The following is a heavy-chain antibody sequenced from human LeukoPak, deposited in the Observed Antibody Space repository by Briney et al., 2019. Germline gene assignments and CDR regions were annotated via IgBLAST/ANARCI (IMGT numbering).Heavy chain of an antibody. CDR2: IYTSGST. Sequence: SETLSLTCTVSGGSISSYYWSWIRQPAGKGLEWIGRIYTSGSTNYNPSLKSRVTMSVDTSKNQFSLKLSSATAADTAVYYCASTKYRGPDAFDIWGQGTMVTVSS. J-gene: IGHJ3*02. D-gene: IGHD2-2*02. CDR1: GGSISSYY. V-gene: IGHV4-4*07. CDR3: ASTKYRGPDAFDI.